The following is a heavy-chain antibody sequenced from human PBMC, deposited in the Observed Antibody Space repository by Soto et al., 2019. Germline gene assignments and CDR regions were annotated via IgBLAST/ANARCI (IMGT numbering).Heavy chain of an antibody. CDR1: GGTFSSYA. J-gene: IGHJ6*01. V-gene: IGHV1-69*01. CDR2: IIPIFGTA. D-gene: IGHD2-2*01. CDR3: ARDRGNIVVVPAAHHPRTVTLDGMDV. Sequence: QVQLVQSGAEVKKPGSSVKVSCKASGGTFSSYAISWVRQAPGQGLEWMGGIIPIFGTANYAQKFQGRVTITADESTSTAYMELSSLRSEDTAVYYCARDRGNIVVVPAAHHPRTVTLDGMDVW.